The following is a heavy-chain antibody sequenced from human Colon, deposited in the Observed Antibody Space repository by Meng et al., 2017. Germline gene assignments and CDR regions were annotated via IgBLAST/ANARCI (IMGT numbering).Heavy chain of an antibody. CDR1: GGSISSSNY. CDR2: IYLSGSP. CDR3: ARHGGWHFDY. Sequence: QGDRRGSGPRPWSPSGPLSLPCAVSGGSISSSNYWSWVRQPPGKGLEWIGQIYLSGSPSYNPSLESRVTISVDKSKNQLSLRLTSVTAADTAIYYCARHGGWHFDYWGQGTLVTVSS. D-gene: IGHD6-19*01. V-gene: IGHV4-4*02. J-gene: IGHJ4*02.